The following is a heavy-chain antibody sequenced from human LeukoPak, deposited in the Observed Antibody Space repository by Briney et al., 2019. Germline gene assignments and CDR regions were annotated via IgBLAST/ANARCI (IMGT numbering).Heavy chain of an antibody. Sequence: PGGSLRLSCAASGFTFSSYAMSWVRQAPGKGLEWVSAISGSGGSTYYADSVKGRFTISRDNPKNTLYLQMNSLRAEDTAIYYCAKVLVGPTYYFDYWGQGTLVTVSS. D-gene: IGHD1-26*01. CDR2: ISGSGGST. CDR3: AKVLVGPTYYFDY. J-gene: IGHJ4*02. CDR1: GFTFSSYA. V-gene: IGHV3-23*01.